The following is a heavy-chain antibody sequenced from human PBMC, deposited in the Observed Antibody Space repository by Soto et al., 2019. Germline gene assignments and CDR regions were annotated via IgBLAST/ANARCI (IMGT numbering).Heavy chain of an antibody. V-gene: IGHV1-8*01. CDR3: ARRRLLSSMVRRVREYNWFDP. J-gene: IGHJ5*02. CDR1: GYTFTSYD. CDR2: MNPNSGNT. D-gene: IGHD3-10*01. Sequence: QVQLVQSGAEVKKPGASVKVSCKASGYTFTSYDINWVRQATGQGLEWMGWMNPNSGNTGYAQKLQGRVTMTRNTSISTAYMELSSLRSEDTAVYYCARRRLLSSMVRRVREYNWFDPWGQGTLVTVSS.